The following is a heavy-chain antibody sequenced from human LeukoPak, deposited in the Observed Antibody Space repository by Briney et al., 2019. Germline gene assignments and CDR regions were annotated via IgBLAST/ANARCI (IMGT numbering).Heavy chain of an antibody. Sequence: ASVKVSCKASGYTFTSYDINWVRQATGQGLEWMGWMNPNSGNTGYAQKFQGRVTMTRNTSISTAYMELSSLRSEDTAVYYCAREEYQGSSGWNHYYGMDVWGQGTTVTVSS. CDR1: GYTFTSYD. V-gene: IGHV1-8*01. J-gene: IGHJ6*02. CDR2: MNPNSGNT. D-gene: IGHD6-19*01. CDR3: AREEYQGSSGWNHYYGMDV.